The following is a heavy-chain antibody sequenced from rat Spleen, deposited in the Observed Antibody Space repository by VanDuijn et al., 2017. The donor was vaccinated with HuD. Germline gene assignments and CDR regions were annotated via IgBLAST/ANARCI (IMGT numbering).Heavy chain of an antibody. J-gene: IGHJ2*01. V-gene: IGHV5-58*01. D-gene: IGHD4-3*01. CDR2: ISSDGINT. Sequence: EVQLVETGGGLVQPGRSLKLSCVASGFTFSKYWMYWVRQAPGKGLEWVSSISSDGINTYYPDSVKGRFTIPRDNAENTVYLQMNSLRSEDTATYYCAVSGYGYWGQGIMVTVSS. CDR1: GFTFSKYW. CDR3: AVSGYGY.